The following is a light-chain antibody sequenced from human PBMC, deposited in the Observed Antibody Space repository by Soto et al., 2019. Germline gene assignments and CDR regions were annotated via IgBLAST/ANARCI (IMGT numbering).Light chain of an antibody. CDR1: QSVSNY. Sequence: EIVLTHSPATLALSPCERATLSSRASQSVSNYLAWYQEKPGQAPRLLIYDAFNRATGIPARFSGSGSGTDFTLTISSLEPEDFAVYYCHQRSSWPITFGQGTRLEIK. J-gene: IGKJ5*01. V-gene: IGKV3-11*01. CDR3: HQRSSWPIT. CDR2: DAF.